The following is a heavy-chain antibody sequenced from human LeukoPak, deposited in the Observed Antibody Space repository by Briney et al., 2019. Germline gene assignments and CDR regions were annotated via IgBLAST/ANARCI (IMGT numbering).Heavy chain of an antibody. CDR1: GGSLSSYY. V-gene: IGHV4-59*01. CDR2: IHYSGST. D-gene: IGHD1-7*01. J-gene: IGHJ6*02. Sequence: PSETLSLTCHVSGGSLSSYYWSWIRPPPGKGLEWVGYIHYSGSTNYNTSLKSRVTISVDTSKNQFSLKLSSVTAEDTAVYYCARDNWNYGSSMDVWGQGTTVTVSS. CDR3: ARDNWNYGSSMDV.